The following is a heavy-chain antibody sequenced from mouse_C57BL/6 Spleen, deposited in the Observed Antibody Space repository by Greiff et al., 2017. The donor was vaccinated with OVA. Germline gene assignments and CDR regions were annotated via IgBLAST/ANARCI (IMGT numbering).Heavy chain of an antibody. CDR2: INPSTGGT. CDR1: GYSFTGYY. CDR3: ARSSWSY. J-gene: IGHJ3*01. Sequence: EVQGVESGPELVKPGASVKISCKASGYSFTGYYMNWVKQSPEKSLEWIGEINPSTGGTTYNQKFKAKATLTVDKSSSTAYMQLKSLTSEDSAVYYCARSSWSYWGQGTLVTVSA. V-gene: IGHV1-42*01.